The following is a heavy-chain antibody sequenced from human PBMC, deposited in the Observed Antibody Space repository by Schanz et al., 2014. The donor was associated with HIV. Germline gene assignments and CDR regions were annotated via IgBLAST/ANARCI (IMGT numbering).Heavy chain of an antibody. CDR1: GYTFTSQY. J-gene: IGHJ4*03. Sequence: QVQLVQSGAEVKKPGASVKVSCKASGYTFTSQYMHWVRQAPGQGLEWMGLINPYDGSTSNAQKFQGRVTITRDTSTSTDHMELSSLRSEDTAVYYCARDGSKWNFEYWGQGTTVIVSS. V-gene: IGHV1-46*01. CDR3: ARDGSKWNFEY. CDR2: INPYDGST. D-gene: IGHD4-4*01.